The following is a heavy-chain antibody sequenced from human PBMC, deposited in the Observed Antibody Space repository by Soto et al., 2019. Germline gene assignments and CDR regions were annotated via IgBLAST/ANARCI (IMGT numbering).Heavy chain of an antibody. CDR3: ARDLRSRGWFDP. CDR1: GGSFSGYY. V-gene: IGHV4-34*01. Sequence: PSETLSLTCAVYGGSFSGYYWSWIRQPPGKGLEWIGEINHSGSTNYNPSLKSRVTISLDTSKDQLSLTLSAVTAVDSAVYYCARDLRSRGWFDPWGPGILVTVSS. J-gene: IGHJ5*02. CDR2: INHSGST.